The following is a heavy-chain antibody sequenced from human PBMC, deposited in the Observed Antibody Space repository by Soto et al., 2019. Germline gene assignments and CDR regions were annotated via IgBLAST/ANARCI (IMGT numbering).Heavy chain of an antibody. CDR3: ATDNDLDINGPFDY. J-gene: IGHJ4*02. D-gene: IGHD5-12*01. CDR1: GFSFDAYG. CDR2: ISWNSGDI. Sequence: EVPLGESGGGSVQPGRSLRLSCAASGFSFDAYGMHWVRQGPGKGLEWVSGISWNSGDIYYAESVMGRFTSSRDNDKRYLYLQMNSLRTEDTALYYFATDNDLDINGPFDYWGQGILVPGSS. V-gene: IGHV3-9*01.